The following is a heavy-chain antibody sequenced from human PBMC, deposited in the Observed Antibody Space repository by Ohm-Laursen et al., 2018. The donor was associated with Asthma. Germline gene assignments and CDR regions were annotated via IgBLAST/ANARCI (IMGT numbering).Heavy chain of an antibody. CDR2: ICYSGST. Sequence: TLSLTCTVSGGSISSGDYYWSWIRQPPGKGLEWIGYICYSGSTYYNPSLKSRVTISVDTSKNQFSLKLSSVTAADTAVYYCARARSLLWFRGDAFDIWGQGTMVTVSS. J-gene: IGHJ3*02. CDR1: GGSISSGDYY. V-gene: IGHV4-30-4*01. CDR3: ARARSLLWFRGDAFDI. D-gene: IGHD3-10*01.